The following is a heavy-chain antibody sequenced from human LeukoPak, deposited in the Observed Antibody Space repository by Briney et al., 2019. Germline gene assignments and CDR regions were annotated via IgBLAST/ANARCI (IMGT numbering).Heavy chain of an antibody. CDR1: GYTFTSYG. CDR2: INAANGDT. CDR3: ARDPLSDILTGNYHDYGMDV. Sequence: ASVKVSCKASGYTFTSYGISWVRQAPGQRLEWMGWINAANGDTKYSQKFQARVTITRDTSASTAYMELSSLKSEDTAVYYCARDPLSDILTGNYHDYGMDVWGLGTTVTVSS. V-gene: IGHV1-3*01. D-gene: IGHD3-9*01. J-gene: IGHJ6*02.